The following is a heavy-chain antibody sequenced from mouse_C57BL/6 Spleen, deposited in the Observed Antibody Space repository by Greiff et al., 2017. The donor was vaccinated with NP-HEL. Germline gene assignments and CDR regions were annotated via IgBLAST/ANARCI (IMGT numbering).Heavy chain of an antibody. CDR3: ARSEDYDYVLGAWFAY. J-gene: IGHJ3*01. Sequence: QVQLQQPGAELVMPGASVKLSCKASGYTFTSYWMHWVKQRPGQGLEWIGEIDPSDSYTNYNQKFKGKSTLTVDKSSSTAYMQLSSLTSEDSAVYYCARSEDYDYVLGAWFAYWGQGTLVTVSA. V-gene: IGHV1-69*01. CDR2: IDPSDSYT. CDR1: GYTFTSYW. D-gene: IGHD2-4*01.